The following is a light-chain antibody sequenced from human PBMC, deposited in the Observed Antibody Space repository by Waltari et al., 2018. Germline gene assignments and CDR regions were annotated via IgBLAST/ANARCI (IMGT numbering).Light chain of an antibody. CDR3: CSFTSSSTWV. J-gene: IGLJ3*02. V-gene: IGLV2-14*03. CDR2: DVS. Sequence: QSALTQPASVSGSPGQSITLSCTGTTSDLGGYNYVPWYQQHPGKAPKLIIFDVSSRPSGVSNRFSGSKSANTASLIISGLQAEDEADYYCCSFTSSSTWVFGGGTKLTVL. CDR1: TSDLGGYNY.